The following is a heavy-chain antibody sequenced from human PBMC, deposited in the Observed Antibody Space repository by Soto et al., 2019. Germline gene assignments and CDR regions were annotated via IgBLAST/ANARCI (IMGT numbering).Heavy chain of an antibody. CDR3: ARGGIAAAGTIFDY. J-gene: IGHJ4*02. D-gene: IGHD6-13*01. CDR1: GFTFSSYA. V-gene: IGHV3-30-3*01. CDR2: ISYDGSNK. Sequence: GGSLRLSCAASGFTFSSYAMHWVRQAPGKGLEWVAVISYDGSNKYYADSVKGRFTISRDNSKNTLYLQMNSLRAEDTAVYYCARGGIAAAGTIFDYWGQGTLVTVS.